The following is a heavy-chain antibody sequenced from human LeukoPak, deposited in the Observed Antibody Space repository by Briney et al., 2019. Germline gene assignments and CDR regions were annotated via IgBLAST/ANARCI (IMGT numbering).Heavy chain of an antibody. CDR3: ASLYGDYLHFDY. CDR2: IIPILGIA. D-gene: IGHD4-17*01. J-gene: IGHJ4*02. V-gene: IGHV1-69*04. CDR1: GGTFSSYA. Sequence: ASVKVSCKASGGTFSSYAISWVRQAPGQGLEWMGRIIPILGIANYAQKFQGRVTMTRDTSISTAYMELSRLRSDDTAVYYCASLYGDYLHFDYWGQGTLVTVSS.